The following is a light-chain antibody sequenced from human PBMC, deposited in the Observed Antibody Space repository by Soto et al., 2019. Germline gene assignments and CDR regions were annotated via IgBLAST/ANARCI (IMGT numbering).Light chain of an antibody. V-gene: IGLV2-14*01. Sequence: QSALTQPASVSGSPGQSITISCTGTSSDVGGYNYVSWYQQHPGKAPKLMISEVSNRPSGVSNRFSGSKSGNTASLTISGLQAEDVADYYCSSYTSSSTLVFGGGTNLTVL. CDR2: EVS. CDR3: SSYTSSSTLV. J-gene: IGLJ2*01. CDR1: SSDVGGYNY.